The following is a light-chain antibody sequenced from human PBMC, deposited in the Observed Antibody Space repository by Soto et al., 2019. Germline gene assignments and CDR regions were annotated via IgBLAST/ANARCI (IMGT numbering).Light chain of an antibody. V-gene: IGKV3-11*01. CDR3: XQRHMWPIT. Sequence: EVVLTQSPVTLSLSPGEXATLSCRASQSFRXLLAWYQQKPGQAPRLLIYDAYNRATGIPPRFSGSGSGTDFTLTISSLEPEDSAVYYXXQRHMWPITFGQGTRLEIK. CDR1: QSFRXL. J-gene: IGKJ5*01. CDR2: DAY.